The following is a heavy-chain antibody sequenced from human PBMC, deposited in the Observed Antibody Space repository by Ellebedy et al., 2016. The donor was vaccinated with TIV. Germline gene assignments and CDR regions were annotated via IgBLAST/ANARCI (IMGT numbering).Heavy chain of an antibody. CDR1: GFSFSVYW. V-gene: IGHV3-13*01. CDR3: ARATAGFDY. CDR2: IGAAGDI. J-gene: IGHJ4*02. Sequence: GESLKISCAASGFSFSVYWMHWVRQGSGNGLEWVSSIGAAGDIYYAGFVKGRVAISRENAKNSLYLQLNNVRVGDTAVYYCARATAGFDYWGQGTLVTVSS. D-gene: IGHD1-14*01.